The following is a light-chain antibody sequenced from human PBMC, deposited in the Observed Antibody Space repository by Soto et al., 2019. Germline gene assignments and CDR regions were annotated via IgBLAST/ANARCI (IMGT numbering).Light chain of an antibody. CDR2: DND. CDR3: GTWDTGLSFYA. J-gene: IGLJ1*01. Sequence: QSVLTQPPSVSAAPGQEVTISCSGSFSNIGNNYVSWYQQLPGTAPKLLIYDNDKRPSGIPDRFSGSKSATSATLVITGLQTGDEADYYCGTWDTGLSFYASGSGTKVTVL. V-gene: IGLV1-51*01. CDR1: FSNIGNNY.